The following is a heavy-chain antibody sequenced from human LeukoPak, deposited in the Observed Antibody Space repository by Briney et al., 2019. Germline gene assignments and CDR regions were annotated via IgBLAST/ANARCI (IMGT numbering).Heavy chain of an antibody. CDR1: GYNFTNYW. Sequence: GEPLQISCKGSGYNFTNYWVGWVRQMPGKGLEWIGIIHPGDSDTRYSPSFQGPVTISADKSINTAYLQWSSLKASDTAMYYCARHAPGDYFDYWGQGTLVTVSS. CDR2: IHPGDSDT. J-gene: IGHJ4*02. CDR3: ARHAPGDYFDY. V-gene: IGHV5-51*01.